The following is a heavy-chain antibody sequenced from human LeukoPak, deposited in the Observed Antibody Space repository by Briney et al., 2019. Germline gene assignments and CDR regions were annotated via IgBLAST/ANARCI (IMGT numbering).Heavy chain of an antibody. V-gene: IGHV4-39*01. CDR1: GGSISSSSYY. Sequence: SETLSLTCTVSGGSISSSSYYWGWIRQPPGKGLEWIGSICYSGSTYYNPSLKSRVTISVDTSKNQFSLKLSSVTAADTAVYYCARHRRDSYGVGYWGQGTLVTVFS. D-gene: IGHD5-18*01. CDR2: ICYSGST. J-gene: IGHJ4*02. CDR3: ARHRRDSYGVGY.